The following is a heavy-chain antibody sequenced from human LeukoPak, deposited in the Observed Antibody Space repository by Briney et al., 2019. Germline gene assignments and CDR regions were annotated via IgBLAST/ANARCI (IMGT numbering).Heavy chain of an antibody. V-gene: IGHV4-38-2*01. CDR1: GYSTSSGFY. D-gene: IGHD3-10*01. J-gene: IGHJ4*02. Sequence: PSETLSLTCAASGYSTSSGFYWGWIRQPPGEGLEWIGSSYHSGSTYYNPSLKSRVTISVDTSKNQFSLKLTSVNAADTAVYYCACGILWGSGKGGFDYWGQGTLVTVSS. CDR2: SYHSGST. CDR3: ACGILWGSGKGGFDY.